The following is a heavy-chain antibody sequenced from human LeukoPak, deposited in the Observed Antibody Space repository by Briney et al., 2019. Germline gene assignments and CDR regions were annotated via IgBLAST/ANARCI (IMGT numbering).Heavy chain of an antibody. CDR1: GFTFSSYA. J-gene: IGHJ6*02. CDR2: ISGSGGST. CDR3: EDDFWSGYSDFGMDV. D-gene: IGHD3-3*01. Sequence: GGSLRLSCAASGFTFSSYAMSWVRQAPGKGLEWVSAISGSGGSTYYADSVKGRFTISRDNSKNTLYLQMNSLRADDTAVYYCEDDFWSGYSDFGMDVWGQGTTVTVSS. V-gene: IGHV3-23*01.